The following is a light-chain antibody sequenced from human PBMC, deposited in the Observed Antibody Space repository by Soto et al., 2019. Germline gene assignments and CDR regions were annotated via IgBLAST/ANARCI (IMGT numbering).Light chain of an antibody. CDR3: VLYMGSGIWV. J-gene: IGLJ3*02. V-gene: IGLV8-61*01. Sequence: QTVVTQEPSFSVSPGATVTLTCGLSSGSVSTNNYPSWYQQTPGQAPRTLIYSTYTRSSGVPDRFSASILGNKAALTITGAQADDESDYYCVLYMGSGIWVFGGGTKVTVI. CDR1: SGSVSTNNY. CDR2: STY.